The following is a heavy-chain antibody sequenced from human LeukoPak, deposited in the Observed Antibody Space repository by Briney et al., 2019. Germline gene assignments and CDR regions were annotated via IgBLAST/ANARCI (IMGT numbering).Heavy chain of an antibody. CDR1: GFTFSNAW. CDR3: TTYDILTGYPFDY. J-gene: IGHJ4*02. Sequence: PGGSLRLSCAASGFTFSNAWMNWVRQAPGKGLEWVGRIKSKTDGGTTDYAAPVKGRYTISRDDSKNTLYLQMNSLKTEDTAVYYCTTYDILTGYPFDYWGQGTLVTVSS. D-gene: IGHD3-9*01. V-gene: IGHV3-15*07. CDR2: IKSKTDGGTT.